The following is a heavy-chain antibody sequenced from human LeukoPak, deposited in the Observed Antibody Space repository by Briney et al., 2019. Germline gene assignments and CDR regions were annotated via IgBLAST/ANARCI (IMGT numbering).Heavy chain of an antibody. Sequence: PGGSLRLSCAASGFTFSTYSMNWVRQAPGKGLEWISHIGLGITYADSVKGRFTISRDNAKNSVYLQMNSLRAEDTAVYYCAREPRGGEKQKFFFDSWGQGPLAPVSS. CDR3: AREPRGGEKQKFFFDS. V-gene: IGHV3-48*04. D-gene: IGHD3-3*01. CDR1: GFTFSTYS. J-gene: IGHJ4*02. CDR2: IGLGIT.